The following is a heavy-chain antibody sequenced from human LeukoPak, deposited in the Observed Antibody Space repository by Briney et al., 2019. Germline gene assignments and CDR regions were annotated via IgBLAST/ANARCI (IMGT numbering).Heavy chain of an antibody. CDR2: TYYRSKWYN. J-gene: IGHJ5*02. CDR1: GDSVSSNSAA. CDR3: ARDGYCSSTSCYIGDHWFDP. V-gene: IGHV6-1*01. D-gene: IGHD2-2*03. Sequence: SQTLSLTCAISGDSVSSNSAAWNWIRQSPSRGLEWLGRTYYRSKWYNDYAVSVKSRITINPDTSKNQFSLQLNSVTPEDTAVYYCARDGYCSSTSCYIGDHWFDPWGQGTLVTASS.